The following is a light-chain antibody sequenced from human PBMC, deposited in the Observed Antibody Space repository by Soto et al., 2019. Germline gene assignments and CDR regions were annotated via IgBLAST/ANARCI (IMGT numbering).Light chain of an antibody. J-gene: IGLJ1*01. CDR3: SSFTNTITRYA. V-gene: IGLV2-14*01. CDR2: EVS. CDR1: SSDVGGYNY. Sequence: QSALTQPASVSGSPGQSITISCTGTSSDVGGYNYVSWFQHHPGKAPKLIIYEVSSRPSGVSARFSGSKSGDTASLTISGLQAEDEADYSCSSFTNTITRYAFGTGTKLTVL.